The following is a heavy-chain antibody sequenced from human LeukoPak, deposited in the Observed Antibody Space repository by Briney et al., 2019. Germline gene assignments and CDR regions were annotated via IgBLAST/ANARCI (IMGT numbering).Heavy chain of an antibody. CDR1: GFTFSSYG. CDR3: AKDRNRITIFGVVIASPNYCYYYGMDV. D-gene: IGHD3-3*01. Sequence: PGRSLRLSCAASGFTFSSYGMHWVRQAPGKGLEWVAVISYDGSNKYYADSVKGRFTISRDNSKNTLYLQMNSLRAEDTAVYYCAKDRNRITIFGVVIASPNYCYYYGMDVWGQGTTVTVSS. CDR2: ISYDGSNK. J-gene: IGHJ6*02. V-gene: IGHV3-30*18.